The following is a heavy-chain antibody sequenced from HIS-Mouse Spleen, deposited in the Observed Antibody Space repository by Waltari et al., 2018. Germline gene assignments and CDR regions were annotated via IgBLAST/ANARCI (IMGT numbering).Heavy chain of an antibody. V-gene: IGHV1-8*01. J-gene: IGHJ2*01. Sequence: QVQLVQSGAEVKKPGASVKVSCKASGYTFTSSDLNWVRQATGQGLEWMGWMNPNSGNTGYAQKFQGRVTMTRNTSISTAYMELSSLRSEDTAVYYCAATRDDYSNYWYFDLWGRGTLVTVSS. CDR3: AATRDDYSNYWYFDL. D-gene: IGHD4-4*01. CDR1: GYTFTSSD. CDR2: MNPNSGNT.